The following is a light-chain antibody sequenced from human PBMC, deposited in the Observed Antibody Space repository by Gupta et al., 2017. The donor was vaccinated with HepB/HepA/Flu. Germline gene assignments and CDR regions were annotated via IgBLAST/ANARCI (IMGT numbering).Light chain of an antibody. J-gene: IGLJ2*01. V-gene: IGLV3-19*01. CDR2: GKN. Sequence: SSELTQDPAVAVALGQTVRITCQGDSLRSYYASWYQEKPGQAPVLVIYGKNHRPSGIPDRFSGSGSGNTASLTITGAQAEDEADYYCNSRDSSGNHPFGGGTKLTVL. CDR3: NSRDSSGNHP. CDR1: SLRSYY.